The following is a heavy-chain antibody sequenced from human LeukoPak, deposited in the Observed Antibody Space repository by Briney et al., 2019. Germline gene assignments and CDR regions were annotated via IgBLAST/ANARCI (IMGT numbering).Heavy chain of an antibody. J-gene: IGHJ6*02. V-gene: IGHV4-30-4*01. D-gene: IGHD3-9*01. Sequence: SQTLTLTCTVYGGTISSGDYYWSWVRQPLGKGLEWIGYIYYRGSTYYNPSLESRVTISVDTSKNQFSLKRSSVTAADTAVYYYARGAGYYDILTGLILNYYGMDVWGQGTTVTVSS. CDR3: ARGAGYYDILTGLILNYYGMDV. CDR2: IYYRGST. CDR1: GGTISSGDYY.